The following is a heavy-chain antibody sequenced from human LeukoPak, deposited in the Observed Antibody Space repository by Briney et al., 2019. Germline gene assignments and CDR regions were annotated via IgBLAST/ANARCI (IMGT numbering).Heavy chain of an antibody. V-gene: IGHV4-34*01. CDR1: GGPFSGYY. CDR3: ARGRSLFDP. Sequence: SETLSLTCAVYGGPFSGYYWSWIRQAPGKGLEWIGEINHSGSTNYNPSLKSRVTISVDTSKNQFSLKRSSVTAADTAVYYCARGRSLFDPWGQGTLVTVSS. CDR2: INHSGST. J-gene: IGHJ5*02.